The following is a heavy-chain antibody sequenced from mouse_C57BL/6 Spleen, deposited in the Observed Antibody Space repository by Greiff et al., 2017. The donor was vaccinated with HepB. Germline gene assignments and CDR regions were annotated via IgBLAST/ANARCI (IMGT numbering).Heavy chain of an antibody. D-gene: IGHD2-4*01. Sequence: QVQLKQSGPELVKPGASVKISCKASGYAFSSSWMNWVKQRPGKGLEWIGRIYPGDGDTNYNGKFKGKATLTADKSSSTAYMQLSSLTSEDSAVYFCASPYDYDGAMDYWGQGTSVTVSS. CDR1: GYAFSSSW. CDR3: ASPYDYDGAMDY. CDR2: IYPGDGDT. V-gene: IGHV1-82*01. J-gene: IGHJ4*01.